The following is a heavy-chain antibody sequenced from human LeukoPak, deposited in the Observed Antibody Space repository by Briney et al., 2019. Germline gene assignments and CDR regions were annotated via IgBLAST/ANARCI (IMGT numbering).Heavy chain of an antibody. CDR1: GYTFTSYA. CDR3: ARGSYDFWSGYEDGFDY. CDR2: INAGNGNT. V-gene: IGHV1-3*03. J-gene: IGHJ4*02. D-gene: IGHD3-3*01. Sequence: ASVKVSCKASGYTFTSYAMHWVRQAPGQRLEWMGWINAGNGNTKYSQEFQGRVTITRDASASTAYMELSSLRSEDMAVYYCARGSYDFWSGYEDGFDYWGQGTLVTVSS.